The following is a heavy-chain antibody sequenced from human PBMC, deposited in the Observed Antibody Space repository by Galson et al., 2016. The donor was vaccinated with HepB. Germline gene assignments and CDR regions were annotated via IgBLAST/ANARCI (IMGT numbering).Heavy chain of an antibody. Sequence: SLRLSCAASGFTFDEYAMHWVRQAPGKGLEWVSGINWNSGSITYADSVKGRFTISRDNAKNSLYLQMNSPRPEDTALYYCTKDSWTAAKYFHHWGQGTLVTVSS. V-gene: IGHV3-9*01. D-gene: IGHD3/OR15-3a*01. CDR3: TKDSWTAAKYFHH. CDR1: GFTFDEYA. CDR2: INWNSGSI. J-gene: IGHJ1*01.